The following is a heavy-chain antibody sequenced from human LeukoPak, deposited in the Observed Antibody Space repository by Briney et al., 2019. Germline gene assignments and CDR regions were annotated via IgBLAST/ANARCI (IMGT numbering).Heavy chain of an antibody. CDR2: INGDGRIT. CDR1: GFTLRSYW. Sequence: GGSLRLSCAASGFTLRSYWMHWVRQVPGKGLVWVSRINGDGRITTYADSVKGRFTISRDTAKNTLYLQMNSLRAEDTAVYYCARVHVGTDMVDLDYWGQGTLVTVSS. D-gene: IGHD5-18*01. J-gene: IGHJ4*02. CDR3: ARVHVGTDMVDLDY. V-gene: IGHV3-74*01.